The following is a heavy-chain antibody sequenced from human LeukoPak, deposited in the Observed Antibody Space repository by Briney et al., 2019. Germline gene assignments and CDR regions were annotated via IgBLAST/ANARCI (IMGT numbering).Heavy chain of an antibody. D-gene: IGHD2-8*01. CDR1: GGSISSYY. CDR2: IYYSGSI. J-gene: IGHJ4*02. CDR3: ARDNGLSFDY. Sequence: SETLSLTCTVSGGSISSYYSRWLRQPPGKGREWIGYIYYSGSINYNPSLKSRVTISIDTSKNQFSLKLSSVTAADTAVYYCARDNGLSFDYWGQGTLVTVSS. V-gene: IGHV4-59*01.